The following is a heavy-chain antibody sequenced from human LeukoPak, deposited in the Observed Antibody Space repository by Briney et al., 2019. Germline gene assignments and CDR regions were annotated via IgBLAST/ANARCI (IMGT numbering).Heavy chain of an antibody. Sequence: GRSLRLSCAASGFTFSSFGMHWVRKAPGKGLEWVAVISYDGSNPYYADSVKGRFTISRDNSKNTLYLQMNSLRAEDTAVYYCAKDHYDYIGGTYRDFDYWGQGTLVTVSP. CDR3: AKDHYDYIGGTYRDFDY. V-gene: IGHV3-30*18. D-gene: IGHD3-16*02. J-gene: IGHJ4*02. CDR1: GFTFSSFG. CDR2: ISYDGSNP.